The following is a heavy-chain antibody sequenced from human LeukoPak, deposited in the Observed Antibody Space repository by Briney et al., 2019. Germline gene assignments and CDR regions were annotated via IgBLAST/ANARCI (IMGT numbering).Heavy chain of an antibody. CDR3: ARVYCSSTSCLLPYWYFDL. CDR1: GGSISSYY. D-gene: IGHD2-2*01. CDR2: IYYSGST. V-gene: IGHV4-59*01. Sequence: SETLSLTCTVSGGSISSYYWSWIRQPPGKGLEWIGYIYYSGSTNYNPSLKSRVTISVDTSKNQFSLKLSSVPAADTAVYYCARVYCSSTSCLLPYWYFDLWGRGTRVTVSS. J-gene: IGHJ2*01.